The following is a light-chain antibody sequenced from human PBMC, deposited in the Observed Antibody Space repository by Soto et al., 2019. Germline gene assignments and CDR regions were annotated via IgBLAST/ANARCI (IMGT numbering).Light chain of an antibody. V-gene: IGKV3-20*01. CDR3: QLYGSSSIT. CDR1: QSVSSNY. CDR2: YPS. J-gene: IGKJ5*01. Sequence: EIVLTQSPGTLSLSPGERASLSCRASQSVSSNYLAWFQQKPGQAPRLLSSYPSSRATGIPDRFSGSRSGTDFTLTIGRLEPEDFAVYYCQLYGSSSITFGQGTRLKNK.